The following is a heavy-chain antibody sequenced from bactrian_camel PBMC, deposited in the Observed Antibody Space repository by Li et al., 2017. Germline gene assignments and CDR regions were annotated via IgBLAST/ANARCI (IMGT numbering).Heavy chain of an antibody. CDR3: AAGRGRYCLALAQYTY. J-gene: IGHJ4*01. V-gene: IGHV3S40*01. CDR2: ITGTGTT. CDR1: GFTFSSYA. D-gene: IGHD3*01. Sequence: DVQLVESGGGLVQPGGSLSLSCAAAGFTFSSYAMSWVRQAPGKGLEWVSGITGTGTTWYADSVKGRFTISRDSAKSAVYLQLNSLKTEDMAMYYCAAGRGRYCLALAQYTYWGQGTQVTVS.